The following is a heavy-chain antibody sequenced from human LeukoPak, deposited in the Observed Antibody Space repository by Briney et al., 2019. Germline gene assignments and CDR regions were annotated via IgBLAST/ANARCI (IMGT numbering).Heavy chain of an antibody. J-gene: IGHJ4*02. CDR3: AIEENSSGWYALGY. CDR2: IIPIFGTA. CDR1: GGTFSSYA. V-gene: IGHV1-69*06. D-gene: IGHD6-19*01. Sequence: SVKVSCKASGGTFSSYAISWVRQAPGQGLEWMGGIIPIFGTANYAQKFQGRVTITADKSTSTAYMELSSLRSEDTAVYYCAIEENSSGWYALGYWGQGTLVTVSS.